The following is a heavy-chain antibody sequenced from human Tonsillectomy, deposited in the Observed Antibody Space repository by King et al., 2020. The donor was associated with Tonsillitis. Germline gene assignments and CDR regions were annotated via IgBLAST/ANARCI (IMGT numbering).Heavy chain of an antibody. CDR3: AKDRDYDILTGYVGALDY. Sequence: VQLVESGGRVVQPGRSLXLXCAXSGFTFSTYGMHWVXQAPGKGLEWVAVISYDGSNKYYADSVKGRFTISRDNSKNTLYLQMNSLRGEDTAVYYGAKDRDYDILTGYVGALDYWGQGTLVTVSS. CDR2: ISYDGSNK. D-gene: IGHD3-9*01. CDR1: GFTFSTYG. J-gene: IGHJ4*02. V-gene: IGHV3-30*18.